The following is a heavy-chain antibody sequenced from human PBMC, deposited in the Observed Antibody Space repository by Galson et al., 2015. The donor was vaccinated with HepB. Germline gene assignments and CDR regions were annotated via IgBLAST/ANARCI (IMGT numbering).Heavy chain of an antibody. D-gene: IGHD4-23*01. CDR2: ISYDGSNK. J-gene: IGHJ4*02. V-gene: IGHV3-30*18. CDR3: AKDFSVWGPTVVVFDY. CDR1: GFTFSSYG. Sequence: SLRLSCAASGFTFSSYGMHWVRQAPGKGLEWVAVISYDGSNKYYADSVKGRFTISRDNSKNTLYLQMNSLRAEDTAVYYCAKDFSVWGPTVVVFDYWGQGTLVTVSS.